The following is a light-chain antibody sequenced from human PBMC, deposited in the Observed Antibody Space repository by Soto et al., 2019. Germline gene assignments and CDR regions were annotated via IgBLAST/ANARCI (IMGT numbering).Light chain of an antibody. Sequence: QSALTQPPSVSGSPGQSVAISCTGTSSDVGSYNRVSWYQQPPGTAPKVMIYDVSNRPSGVPDRFSGSKSGNTASLTISGLEDDDEADYYCSSSTSSNTYVFGTGTKLTVL. V-gene: IGLV2-18*02. CDR3: SSSTSSNTYV. CDR1: SSDVGSYNR. CDR2: DVS. J-gene: IGLJ1*01.